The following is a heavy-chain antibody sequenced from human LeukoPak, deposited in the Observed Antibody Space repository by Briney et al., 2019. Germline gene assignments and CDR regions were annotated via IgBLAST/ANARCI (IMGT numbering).Heavy chain of an antibody. D-gene: IGHD3-10*01. Sequence: PSETLSLTCAVYGESFSGYYWSWIRQPPGKGLEWIGEINHSGSTNYNPSLKSRVTISVDTSKNQFSLELSSVTAADTAVYYCARGRRPPGSGYYYYMGVWGKGTTVTVSS. CDR1: GESFSGYY. V-gene: IGHV4-34*01. CDR2: INHSGST. CDR3: ARGRRPPGSGYYYYMGV. J-gene: IGHJ6*03.